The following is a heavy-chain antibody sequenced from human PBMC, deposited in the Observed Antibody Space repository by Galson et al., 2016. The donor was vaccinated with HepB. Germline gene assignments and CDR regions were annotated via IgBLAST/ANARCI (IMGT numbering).Heavy chain of an antibody. CDR1: GYTFTDYY. CDR3: ARGRDGYTLLMDY. V-gene: IGHV1-2*04. Sequence: SVKVSCKASGYTFTDYYMHWVRLAPGQGLEWMGWINPNSGGTNYAQKFQGWVTMTRDTSISTAYMELSRLRSDDTAVYYCARGRDGYTLLMDYWGQGTLVTVSS. CDR2: INPNSGGT. D-gene: IGHD5-24*01. J-gene: IGHJ4*02.